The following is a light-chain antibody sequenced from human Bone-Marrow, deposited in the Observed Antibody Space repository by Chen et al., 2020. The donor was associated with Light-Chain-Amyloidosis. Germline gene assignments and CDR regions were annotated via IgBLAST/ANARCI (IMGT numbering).Light chain of an antibody. CDR2: RGT. V-gene: IGLV3-25*03. Sequence: SYELTQPPSVSVSPGQTARITCSGDDLPTKYAYWYQQKPGQAPVLVIHRGTERPPGFSERFSGSSAGTTATLTISGVQAEDEADYHCQSADSSGTYEVIFGGGTKLTVL. CDR3: QSADSSGTYEVI. J-gene: IGLJ2*01. CDR1: DLPTKY.